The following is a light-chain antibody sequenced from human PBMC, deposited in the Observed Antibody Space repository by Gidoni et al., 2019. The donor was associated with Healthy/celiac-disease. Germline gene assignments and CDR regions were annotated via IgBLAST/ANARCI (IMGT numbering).Light chain of an antibody. J-gene: IGKJ1*01. Sequence: EIVLTQSPATLSLSPGERATLSCRASQSVSSYLAWYQQKPGQAPRLLIYDASNRATGILARFSGSGSGTDFTLTISSLEPEDFAVYYCQQRSNSAWTFGQGTKVEIK. V-gene: IGKV3-11*01. CDR2: DAS. CDR3: QQRSNSAWT. CDR1: QSVSSY.